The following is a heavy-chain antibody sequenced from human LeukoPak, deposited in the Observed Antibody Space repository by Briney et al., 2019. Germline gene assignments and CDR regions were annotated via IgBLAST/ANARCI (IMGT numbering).Heavy chain of an antibody. D-gene: IGHD5-18*01. CDR2: ISGSGGNT. J-gene: IGHJ6*02. Sequence: QPGESLRLSCAPSGFTFSSYAMRWVRQAPGKGLEWVSTISGSGGNTYYADSVKGRFTISRDNSKNTLYLQMNSLRAEDTAVYYCAKAAAAMAVYGMDVWGQGTTVTVSS. CDR1: GFTFSSYA. CDR3: AKAAAAMAVYGMDV. V-gene: IGHV3-23*01.